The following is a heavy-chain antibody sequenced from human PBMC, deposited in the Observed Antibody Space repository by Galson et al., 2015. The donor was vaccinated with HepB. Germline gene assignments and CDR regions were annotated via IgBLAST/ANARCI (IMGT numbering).Heavy chain of an antibody. CDR1: GFTFSSYW. Sequence: SLRLSCAASGFTFSSYWMSWVRQAPGKGLEWVANIKQDGSEKYYVDSVKGRFTISRDNSKNTLYLQMSSLRAEDTAVYYCVKAYGYFDYWGQGTLVTVSS. CDR2: IKQDGSEK. V-gene: IGHV3-7*01. J-gene: IGHJ4*02. CDR3: VKAYGYFDY. D-gene: IGHD2-8*01.